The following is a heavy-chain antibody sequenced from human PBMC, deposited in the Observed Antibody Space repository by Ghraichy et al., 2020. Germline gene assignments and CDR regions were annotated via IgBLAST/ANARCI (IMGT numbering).Heavy chain of an antibody. Sequence: SETLSLTCTVSGGSISSYYWSWIRQPPGKGLEWIGYIYYSGSTNYNPSLKSRVTISVDTSKNQFSLKLSSVTAADTAVYYCAKGDIVHDYGMDVWGQGTTVTVSS. CDR1: GGSISSYY. CDR3: AKGDIVHDYGMDV. CDR2: IYYSGST. V-gene: IGHV4-59*01. D-gene: IGHD2-15*01. J-gene: IGHJ6*02.